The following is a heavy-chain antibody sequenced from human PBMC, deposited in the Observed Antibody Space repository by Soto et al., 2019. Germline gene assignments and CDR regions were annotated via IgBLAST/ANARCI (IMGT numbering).Heavy chain of an antibody. CDR3: AHSLYDYVWGTNWFDP. J-gene: IGHJ5*02. V-gene: IGHV2-5*02. Sequence: QITLKESGPTLVKPTQTLTLTCTFSGFSLSTSGVGVGWIRQPPGKALEWLALIYWDDDKPYSPSLKSRLIITKDTSKNQVVLTMTNMDPVDTATYFCAHSLYDYVWGTNWFDPWGQGTLVTVSS. CDR1: GFSLSTSGVG. CDR2: IYWDDDK. D-gene: IGHD3-16*01.